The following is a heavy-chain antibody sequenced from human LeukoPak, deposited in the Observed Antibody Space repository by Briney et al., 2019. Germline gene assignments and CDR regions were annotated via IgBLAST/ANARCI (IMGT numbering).Heavy chain of an antibody. V-gene: IGHV3-30*18. D-gene: IGHD2-21*02. Sequence: PAGSLRLSCAASAFTFSSYGMHWVRQAPGKGLEWVALISYDGSDKDYAKSVKDRFTISTDHPTNTPYLQMNSQRAKDPAVYYCAKDMSGGDCPDYWGQGTLVTVSS. CDR2: ISYDGSDK. J-gene: IGHJ4*02. CDR3: AKDMSGGDCPDY. CDR1: AFTFSSYG.